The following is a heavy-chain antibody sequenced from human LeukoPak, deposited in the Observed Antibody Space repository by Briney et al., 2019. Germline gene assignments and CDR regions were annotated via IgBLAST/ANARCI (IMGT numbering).Heavy chain of an antibody. D-gene: IGHD6-19*01. CDR1: GGTLSSYA. V-gene: IGHV1-69*05. Sequence: SMKVSCKASGGTLSSYAISWVRQAPGQGLEWMGGIIPIFGTANYAQKFQGRVTITTDESTSTAYMELSSLRSEDTAVYYCAREAGAVADHGGFDPWGQGTLVTVSS. CDR2: IIPIFGTA. J-gene: IGHJ5*02. CDR3: AREAGAVADHGGFDP.